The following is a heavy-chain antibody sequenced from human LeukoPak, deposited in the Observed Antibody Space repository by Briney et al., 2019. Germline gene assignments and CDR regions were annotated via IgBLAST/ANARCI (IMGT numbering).Heavy chain of an antibody. CDR2: IIPIFGTA. J-gene: IGHJ4*02. Sequence: ASVKVSCKASGGTFSSYAISWVRQAPGQGLEWMGGIIPIFGTANYAQKFQGRVTITTDESTSTAYMELSSLRSEDTAVYYCASRDVRRDGYNAHYYFDYWGQGTLVTVSS. CDR3: ASRDVRRDGYNAHYYFDY. V-gene: IGHV1-69*05. D-gene: IGHD5-24*01. CDR1: GGTFSSYA.